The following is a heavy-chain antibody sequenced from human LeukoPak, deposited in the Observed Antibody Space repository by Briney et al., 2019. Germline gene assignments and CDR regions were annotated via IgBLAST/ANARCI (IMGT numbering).Heavy chain of an antibody. D-gene: IGHD3-3*01. CDR2: MNPNSGNT. CDR1: GYTFTSYD. V-gene: IGHV1-8*01. J-gene: IGHJ6*02. Sequence: ASVKVSCKASGYTFTSYDINWVRQATGQGLEWMGWMNPNSGNTGYAQKFQGRVTMTRNTSISTAYMELSSLRPEDTAVYYCASWGGYDFWSGYYDYYYYGMDVWGQGTTVTVSS. CDR3: ASWGGYDFWSGYYDYYYYGMDV.